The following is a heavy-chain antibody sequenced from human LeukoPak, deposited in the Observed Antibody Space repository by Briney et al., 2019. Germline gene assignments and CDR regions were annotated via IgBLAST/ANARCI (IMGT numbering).Heavy chain of an antibody. D-gene: IGHD3-22*01. V-gene: IGHV1-2*02. CDR1: GYTFTGYY. CDR3: ASGGYDSSGYYSWFDP. J-gene: IGHJ5*02. Sequence: ASVRVSCKASGYTFTGYYMHWVRQAPGQGLEWMGWINPNSGGTNYAQKFQGRVTMTRDTSISTAYMELSRLRSDDTAVYYCASGGYDSSGYYSWFDPWGQGTLVTVSS. CDR2: INPNSGGT.